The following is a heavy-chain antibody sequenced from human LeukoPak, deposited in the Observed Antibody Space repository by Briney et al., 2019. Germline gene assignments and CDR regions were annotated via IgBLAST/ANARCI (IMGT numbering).Heavy chain of an antibody. D-gene: IGHD2-2*02. V-gene: IGHV4-59*12. J-gene: IGHJ5*02. Sequence: PSETLSLTCTVSGGSISSYYWSWIRQPPGKGLEWIGYIYYSGSTNYNPSLKSRVTISVDTSKNQFSLKLSSVTAADTAVYYCARRGYCSSTSCYSRRNWFDPWGQGTLVTVSS. CDR2: IYYSGST. CDR1: GGSISSYY. CDR3: ARRGYCSSTSCYSRRNWFDP.